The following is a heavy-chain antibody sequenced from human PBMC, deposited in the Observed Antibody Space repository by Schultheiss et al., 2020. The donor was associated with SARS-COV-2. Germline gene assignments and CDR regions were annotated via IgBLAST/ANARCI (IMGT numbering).Heavy chain of an antibody. CDR3: ARVVERWLQFFDAFDI. CDR2: INAGNGNT. CDR1: GYTFTSYA. D-gene: IGHD5-24*01. V-gene: IGHV1-3*01. J-gene: IGHJ3*02. Sequence: ASVKVSCKASGYTFTSYAMHWVRQAPGQRLEWMGWINAGNGNTKYSQKFQGRVTITRDTSASTAYMELSSLRSEDTAVYYCARVVERWLQFFDAFDIWGQGTMVTVSS.